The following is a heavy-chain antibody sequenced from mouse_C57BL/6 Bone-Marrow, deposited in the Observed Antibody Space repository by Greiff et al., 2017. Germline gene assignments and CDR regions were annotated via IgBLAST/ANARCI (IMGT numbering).Heavy chain of an antibody. D-gene: IGHD2-3*01. CDR2: INPSNGGT. V-gene: IGHV1-53*01. CDR3: AREDDGYPYYFDY. Sequence: QVQLQQPGPELVKPGASVKLSCKASGYTFTSYWMHWVKQRHGQGLEWIGNINPSNGGTNYNEKFKSKATLTVDKSSSTAYMQLSSLTSEDSAVYYCAREDDGYPYYFDYWGQGTTLTVSS. CDR1: GYTFTSYW. J-gene: IGHJ2*01.